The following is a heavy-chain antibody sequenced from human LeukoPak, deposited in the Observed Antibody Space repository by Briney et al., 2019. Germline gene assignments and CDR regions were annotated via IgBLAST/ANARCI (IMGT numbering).Heavy chain of an antibody. D-gene: IGHD6-19*01. CDR2: ISGSGGST. CDR3: TKDQGIAVTGVSDY. J-gene: IGHJ4*02. CDR1: GFTFSSYS. V-gene: IGHV3-23*01. Sequence: PGGSLRLSGAASGFTFSSYSMNWVRQAPGKGLKWISGISGSGGSTYYADSVKGQFTISRDNSKNTLYLQLNSLRDEDTAVYYCTKDQGIAVTGVSDYWDQGTLVTVSS.